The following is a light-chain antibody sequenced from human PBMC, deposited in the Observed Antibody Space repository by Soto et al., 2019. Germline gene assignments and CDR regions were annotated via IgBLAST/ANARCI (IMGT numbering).Light chain of an antibody. J-gene: IGKJ1*01. CDR1: QSISSW. CDR3: QQYNTPRT. V-gene: IGKV1-5*03. CDR2: KAS. Sequence: DIQMTQSPSTLSASVGDRVTITCRASQSISSWLAWYQQKPGKAPKLLIYKASSLESGVPSRFSGSGSGTEFTPTISSLQPDDFATYYCQQYNTPRTFGQGTKVEIK.